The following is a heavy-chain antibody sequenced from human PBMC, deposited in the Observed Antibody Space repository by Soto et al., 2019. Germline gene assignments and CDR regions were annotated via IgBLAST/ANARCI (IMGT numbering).Heavy chain of an antibody. V-gene: IGHV4-59*01. CDR2: IYYSGST. Sequence: SETLSLTCTVSGGSISSYYWSWIRQPPGKGLEWIGYIYYSGSTNYNPSLKSRVTISVDTSKNQFSLKLSSVTAADTAVYYCARDQRDCSGGSCYYGFWDYWGQGTLVTVSS. CDR1: GGSISSYY. D-gene: IGHD2-15*01. CDR3: ARDQRDCSGGSCYYGFWDY. J-gene: IGHJ4*02.